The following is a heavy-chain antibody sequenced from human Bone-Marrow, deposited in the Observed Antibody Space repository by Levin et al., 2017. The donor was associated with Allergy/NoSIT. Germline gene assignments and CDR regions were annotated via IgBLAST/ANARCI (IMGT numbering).Heavy chain of an antibody. CDR2: ISRCSGTI. CDR3: ARGISMIEVLSIDAFDI. J-gene: IGHJ3*02. Sequence: GGSLRLSCAASGFTLKTYSMNWVRQAPGKGLEWVSYISRCSGTIFYADSVKGRFTISRDNAKNSLFLQMNSLRAEDTALYYCARGISMIEVLSIDAFDIWGQGTLVTVSS. V-gene: IGHV3-48*04. D-gene: IGHD3-22*01. CDR1: GFTLKTYS.